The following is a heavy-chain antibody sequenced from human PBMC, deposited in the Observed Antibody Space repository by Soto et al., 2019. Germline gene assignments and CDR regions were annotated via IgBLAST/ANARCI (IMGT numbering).Heavy chain of an antibody. D-gene: IGHD3-3*01. J-gene: IGHJ5*02. CDR2: IYYSGST. CDR1: GGSIRSSSYY. CDR3: ARRPAYYDFWSGYP. Sequence: SETLSLTCTVSGGSIRSSSYYWGWVRQPPGKGLGWVGGIYYSGSTYYNPSLKSRVTISVDTSKNQFSLKLSSVTAADTAVYYCARRPAYYDFWSGYPWGQGTLVTVSS. V-gene: IGHV4-39*01.